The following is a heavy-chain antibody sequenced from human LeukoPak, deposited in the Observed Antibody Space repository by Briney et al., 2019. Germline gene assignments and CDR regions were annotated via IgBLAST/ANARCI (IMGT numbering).Heavy chain of an antibody. CDR2: INAGNGNT. CDR1: GYTFTSYA. V-gene: IGHV1-3*01. J-gene: IGHJ4*02. CDR3: ARSRGYGYGWYFDY. D-gene: IGHD5-18*01. Sequence: AAVKVSCKASGYTFTSYAMHWVRQAPGQRLEWMGWINAGNGNTKYSQKFQGRVTITRDTSASTAYMGLSSLRSEDTAVYYCARSRGYGYGWYFDYWGQGTLVTVSS.